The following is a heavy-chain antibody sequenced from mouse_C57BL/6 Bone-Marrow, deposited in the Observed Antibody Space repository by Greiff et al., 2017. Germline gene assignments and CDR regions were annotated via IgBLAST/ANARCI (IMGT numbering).Heavy chain of an antibody. CDR3: ARADY. Sequence: QVQLQQSDAELVKPGASVKISCKVSGYTFTDHTIHWMKQRPEQGLEWIGYIYPSNGGTNYNEKFKSKATLTVDKSSSTAYMQLSSLTYEDSAVYYSARADYWGQGTTVTVSS. V-gene: IGHV1-78*01. CDR2: IYPSNGGT. J-gene: IGHJ4*01. CDR1: GYTFTDHT.